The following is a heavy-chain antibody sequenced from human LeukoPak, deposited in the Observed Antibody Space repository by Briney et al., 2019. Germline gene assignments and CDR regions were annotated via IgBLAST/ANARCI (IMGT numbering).Heavy chain of an antibody. CDR3: VRGHLDLITIFENWFDP. Sequence: MPSETLSLTCTVSGGSISSGSYYWSWIRQPAGKGLEWIGRIYTSGSTNYNPSLKSRVTISVDTSKNQFSLKLSSVTAADTAVYYCVRGHLDLITIFENWFDPWGQGTLVTVSS. V-gene: IGHV4-61*02. CDR1: GGSISSGSYY. CDR2: IYTSGST. D-gene: IGHD3-3*01. J-gene: IGHJ5*02.